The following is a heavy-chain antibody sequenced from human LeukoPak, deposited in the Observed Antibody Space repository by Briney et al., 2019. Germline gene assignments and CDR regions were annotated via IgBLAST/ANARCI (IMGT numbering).Heavy chain of an antibody. CDR3: ARGGYSAGSWYLFHYFDY. V-gene: IGHV1-69*06. Sequence: SVKVSCKASGGTFSSYAISWVRQAPGQGLEWMGGIIPIFGTANYAQKFQGRVTITADKSTSTAYMELGSLSSEDTAVYYCARGGYSAGSWYLFHYFDYWGQGTLVTVSS. J-gene: IGHJ4*02. CDR2: IIPIFGTA. D-gene: IGHD6-13*01. CDR1: GGTFSSYA.